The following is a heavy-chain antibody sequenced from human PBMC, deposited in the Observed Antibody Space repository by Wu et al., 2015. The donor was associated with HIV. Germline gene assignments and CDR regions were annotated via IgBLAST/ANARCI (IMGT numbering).Heavy chain of an antibody. J-gene: IGHJ4*02. CDR2: ISAYNGNT. Sequence: QVQLVQSGAEVKKPGASVKVSCKASGYTFTSYGISWVRQAPGQGLEWMGWISAYNGNTNYAQKLQGRVTMTTDTSTSTAYMELSSLRSEDTAVYYCAAVSEMATMTGGFDYWGQGTLVTVSS. CDR1: GYTFTSYG. CDR3: AAVSEMATMTGGFDY. D-gene: IGHD5-24*01. V-gene: IGHV1-18*01.